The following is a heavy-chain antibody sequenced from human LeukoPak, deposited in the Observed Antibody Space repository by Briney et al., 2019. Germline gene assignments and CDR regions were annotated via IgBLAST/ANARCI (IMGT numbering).Heavy chain of an antibody. J-gene: IGHJ5*02. Sequence: GGSLRLSCTASGFTFSDYYLSWIRQAPGKGLEWVSYISSSGSSIYYADSVKGRFTISRDNGKNSLYLQMNSLRAEDTAEYYCARDFWSGFYTPYNWFDPWGQGTLVTVSS. V-gene: IGHV3-11*01. CDR3: ARDFWSGFYTPYNWFDP. CDR2: ISSSGSSI. CDR1: GFTFSDYY. D-gene: IGHD3-3*01.